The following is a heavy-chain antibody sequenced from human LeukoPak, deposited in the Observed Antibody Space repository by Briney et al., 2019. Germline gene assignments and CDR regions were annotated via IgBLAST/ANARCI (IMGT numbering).Heavy chain of an antibody. D-gene: IGHD3-3*01. V-gene: IGHV1-46*01. CDR2: INPSGGST. Sequence: ASVKVSCKASGYTFTSYYMHWVRQAPGQGLEWMGIINPSGGSTSYAQKFQGRVTMTRDTSTSTVYMELSSLRSEDTAVYYCAGHPYYDFWSGYSGHAFDIWGQGTMVTVSS. CDR1: GYTFTSYY. J-gene: IGHJ3*02. CDR3: AGHPYYDFWSGYSGHAFDI.